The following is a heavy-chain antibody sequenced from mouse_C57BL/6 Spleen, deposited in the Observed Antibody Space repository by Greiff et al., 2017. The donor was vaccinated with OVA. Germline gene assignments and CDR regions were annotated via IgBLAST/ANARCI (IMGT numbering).Heavy chain of an antibody. D-gene: IGHD3-2*01. Sequence: QVQLQQPGAELVKPGASVKLSCKASGYTFTSYWMHWVKQRPGQGLEWIGMIHPNSGSTNYNEKFKSKATLTVDKSSSTAYMQLSSLTSEDSAVYYCARRLDRGYAMDYWGQGTSVTVSS. J-gene: IGHJ4*01. CDR3: ARRLDRGYAMDY. V-gene: IGHV1-64*01. CDR1: GYTFTSYW. CDR2: IHPNSGST.